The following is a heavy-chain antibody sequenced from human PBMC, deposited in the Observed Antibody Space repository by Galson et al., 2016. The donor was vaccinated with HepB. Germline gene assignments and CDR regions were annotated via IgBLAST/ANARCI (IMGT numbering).Heavy chain of an antibody. J-gene: IGHJ6*02. D-gene: IGHD3-16*01. CDR1: GFTFSGFG. Sequence: SLRLSCAGSGFTFSGFGMNWVRQAPGKGLEWASSISRSSNYIDYADSVKGRFTVSRDNAKNSLYLQMNSLRAEDTAIYYCARDDDIWARRSAMDVWGQGTTVTVSS. CDR3: ARDDDIWARRSAMDV. V-gene: IGHV3-21*01. CDR2: ISRSSNYI.